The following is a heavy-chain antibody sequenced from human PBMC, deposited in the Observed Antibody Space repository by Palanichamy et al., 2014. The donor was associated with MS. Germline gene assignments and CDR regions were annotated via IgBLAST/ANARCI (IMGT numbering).Heavy chain of an antibody. CDR3: ARYASGSYYWDY. V-gene: IGHV4-59*01. D-gene: IGHD3-10*01. CDR1: GGSIDGYY. J-gene: IGHJ4*02. Sequence: QVQLQESGPRLVKPSETLSLTCTVSGGSIDGYYWSWIRQPPGKGLEYIGFVHYSGRTDYNASLKSRITISAATSKNQFSLKMRSMTAADTAVYYCARYASGSYYWDYWGQGTLVIVSS. CDR2: VHYSGRT.